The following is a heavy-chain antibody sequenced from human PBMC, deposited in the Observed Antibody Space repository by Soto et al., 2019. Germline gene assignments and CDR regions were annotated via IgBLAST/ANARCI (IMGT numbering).Heavy chain of an antibody. CDR1: GGSISSYY. V-gene: IGHV4-59*08. Sequence: SETLSLTCTVSGGSISSYYWSWIRQPPGKGLEWIGYIYYSGSTNYNPSLKSRVTISVDTSKNQFSLKLSSVTAADTAVYYCARRYGGGFDYWGQGTLVTVSS. J-gene: IGHJ4*02. CDR2: IYYSGST. D-gene: IGHD2-15*01. CDR3: ARRYGGGFDY.